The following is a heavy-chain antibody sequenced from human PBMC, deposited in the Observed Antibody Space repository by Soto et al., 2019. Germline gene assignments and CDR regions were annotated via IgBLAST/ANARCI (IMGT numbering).Heavy chain of an antibody. D-gene: IGHD2-2*01. CDR2: ISYDGSNK. J-gene: IGHJ4*02. Sequence: QVQLVESGGGVVQPGRSLRLSCAASGFTFSSYAMHWVRQAPGKGLEWVAVISYDGSNKYYADSVKGRFTISRDNSKNRLYMQMNSLRAEDTAVYYCARDGEVVPAGMEGPSLDYWGQGTLVTVSS. V-gene: IGHV3-30-3*01. CDR3: ARDGEVVPAGMEGPSLDY. CDR1: GFTFSSYA.